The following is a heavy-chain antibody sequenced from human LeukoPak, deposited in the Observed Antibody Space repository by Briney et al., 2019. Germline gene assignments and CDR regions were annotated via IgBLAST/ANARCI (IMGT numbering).Heavy chain of an antibody. CDR2: ISAYNGNT. CDR3: ARYSSGWYFQH. Sequence: ASVKVSCKASGGTFSSYAISWVRQAPGQGLEWMGWISAYNGNTNYAQKLQGRVTMTADTSTSTAYMGLRSLRSDDTAVYYCARYSSGWYFQHWGQGTLVTVSS. V-gene: IGHV1-18*01. D-gene: IGHD6-19*01. J-gene: IGHJ1*01. CDR1: GGTFSSYA.